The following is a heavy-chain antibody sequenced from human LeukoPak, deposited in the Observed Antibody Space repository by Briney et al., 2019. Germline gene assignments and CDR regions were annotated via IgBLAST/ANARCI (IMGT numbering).Heavy chain of an antibody. D-gene: IGHD2-2*01. Sequence: ASVKVSCKASGYTFTTYYMHWVRQAPGQGLEGMGLINPSGGSTSYAQKFQGRVTMTRDTSTSTVYMELSSLRSEDTAVYYCARGYCSSNSCYGADAFDIWGQGTMVTVSS. V-gene: IGHV1-46*01. J-gene: IGHJ3*02. CDR2: INPSGGST. CDR1: GYTFTTYY. CDR3: ARGYCSSNSCYGADAFDI.